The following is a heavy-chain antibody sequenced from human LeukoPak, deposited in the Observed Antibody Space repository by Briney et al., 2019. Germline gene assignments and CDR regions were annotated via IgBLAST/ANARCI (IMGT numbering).Heavy chain of an antibody. V-gene: IGHV4-39*01. D-gene: IGHD3-16*01. CDR2: IYYSGST. CDR3: ARHVWAFECRFDP. Sequence: PSETLSLTCTVSGGSISTSSYYWGWIRQPPGKGLEWIGSIYYSGSTYYNPSLKSRVTISVDTSKNQFSLKLSSVTAADTAVYYCARHVWAFECRFDPWGQGTTVTVSS. J-gene: IGHJ6*02. CDR1: GGSISTSSYY.